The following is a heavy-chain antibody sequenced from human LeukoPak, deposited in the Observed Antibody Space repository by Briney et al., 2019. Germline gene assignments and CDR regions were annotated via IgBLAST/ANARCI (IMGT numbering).Heavy chain of an antibody. V-gene: IGHV4-34*01. CDR2: INHSGST. CDR3: AGETDIVVVPAAMFHDAFDI. CDR1: GGSFSGYY. Sequence: SETLSLTCAVYGGSFSGYYWSWIRQPPGKGLEWIGEINHSGSTNYNPSLKSRVTISVDTSKNQFSLKLSSVTAADTAVYYCAGETDIVVVPAAMFHDAFDIWGQGTMVTVSS. J-gene: IGHJ3*02. D-gene: IGHD2-2*01.